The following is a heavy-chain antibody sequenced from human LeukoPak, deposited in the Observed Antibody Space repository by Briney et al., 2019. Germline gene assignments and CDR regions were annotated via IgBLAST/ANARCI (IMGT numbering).Heavy chain of an antibody. CDR3: ARGLRTDTFGGVIGYYYYMDV. V-gene: IGHV4-39*07. Sequence: SETLSLTCTVSGGSISSGSYYWSWIRQPPRKGLEWIGEINHSGSTNYNPSLKSRVTISVDTSKNQFSLKMGSVTAADTAVYYCARGLRTDTFGGVIGYYYYMDVWGKGTTVTVSS. CDR1: GGSISSGSYY. D-gene: IGHD3-16*02. J-gene: IGHJ6*03. CDR2: INHSGST.